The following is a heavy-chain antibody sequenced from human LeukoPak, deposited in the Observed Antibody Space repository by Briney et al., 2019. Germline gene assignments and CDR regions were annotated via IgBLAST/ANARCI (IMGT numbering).Heavy chain of an antibody. CDR3: ARDQEGFDH. J-gene: IGHJ4*02. Sequence: GASVKVSCKASGYTFTGYYIHWVRQAPGQGLEWMGMIYPRDGSTSYAQKFQGRVTVTRDTSTSTVHMELGGLRSEDTAVYYCARDQEGFDHWGQGTLVTVSS. CDR2: IYPRDGST. V-gene: IGHV1-46*01. CDR1: GYTFTGYY.